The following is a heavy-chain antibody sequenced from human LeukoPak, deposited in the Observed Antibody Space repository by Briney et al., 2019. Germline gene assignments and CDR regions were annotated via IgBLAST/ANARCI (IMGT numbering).Heavy chain of an antibody. V-gene: IGHV3-7*01. D-gene: IGHD3-22*01. CDR1: GFTFSSYW. CDR2: IKQDGSEK. J-gene: IGHJ3*02. CDR3: ARGGDYYDSSGPDAFDI. Sequence: GGSLRLSCAASGFTFSSYWMSWVRQAPGKGLEWVANIKQDGSEKYYVDSVKGRFTISRDNAKNSLYLQMNSLRAEDTAVCYCARGGDYYDSSGPDAFDIWGQGTMVTVSS.